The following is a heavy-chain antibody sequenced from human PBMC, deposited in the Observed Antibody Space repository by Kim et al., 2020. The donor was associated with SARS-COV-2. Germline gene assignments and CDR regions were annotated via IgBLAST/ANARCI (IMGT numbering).Heavy chain of an antibody. V-gene: IGHV3-7*03. CDR3: ARDGLPYDSASGAYYFDQ. J-gene: IGHJ4*02. Sequence: GGSLRLSCAASGFTFGRYWMSWVRQAPGKGLEWVANIKRDESEKYYLDSVRGRFTISRDNAKTSLYLQMNSLRAEDTAVYYCARDGLPYDSASGAYYFDQWGQGALVLVSS. CDR2: IKRDESEK. CDR1: GFTFGRYW. D-gene: IGHD3-10*01.